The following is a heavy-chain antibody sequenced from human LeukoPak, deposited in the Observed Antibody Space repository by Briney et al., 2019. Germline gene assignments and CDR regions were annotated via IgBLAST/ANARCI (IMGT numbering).Heavy chain of an antibody. D-gene: IGHD3-10*01. Sequence: ASETLSLTCTVSGGSISSYYWSWIRQPAGKGLEWIGRIYTSGSTNYNPSLKSRVTMSVDTSKNQFSLKLSSVTAADTAVYYCARDIPPSMVRGVGSWFDPWGQGTLVTVSS. V-gene: IGHV4-4*07. CDR3: ARDIPPSMVRGVGSWFDP. CDR2: IYTSGST. CDR1: GGSISSYY. J-gene: IGHJ5*02.